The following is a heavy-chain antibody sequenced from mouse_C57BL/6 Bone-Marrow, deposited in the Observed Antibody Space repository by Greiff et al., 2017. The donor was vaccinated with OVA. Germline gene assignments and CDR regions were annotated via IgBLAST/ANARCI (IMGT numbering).Heavy chain of an antibody. V-gene: IGHV5-12*01. CDR3: GSDYRAEFAC. D-gene: IGHD2-13*01. Sequence: EVQLVESGGGLVQPGGSLKLSCAASGYTFSDYYMYWVRQTPEKRLEWVAYISNGGGSTYYPDTVKGRFTISRDNAKNTLYLQMSRLKAEDTAMYCCGSDYRAEFACWGQGTLVTVST. J-gene: IGHJ3*01. CDR1: GYTFSDYY. CDR2: ISNGGGST.